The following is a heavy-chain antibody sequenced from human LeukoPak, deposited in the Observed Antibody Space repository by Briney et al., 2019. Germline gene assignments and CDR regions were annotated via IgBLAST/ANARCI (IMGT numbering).Heavy chain of an antibody. Sequence: GASVKVSCKASGYTFTSYDINWVRQATGQGLEWMGWMNPNSGNTGYAQKFQGRVTMTRNTSISTAYMELSSLRSEDTAVYYCARGVSCSSTSCYKGEIDYWGQGTLVTVSS. CDR3: ARGVSCSSTSCYKGEIDY. V-gene: IGHV1-8*01. J-gene: IGHJ4*02. CDR2: MNPNSGNT. CDR1: GYTFTSYD. D-gene: IGHD2-2*02.